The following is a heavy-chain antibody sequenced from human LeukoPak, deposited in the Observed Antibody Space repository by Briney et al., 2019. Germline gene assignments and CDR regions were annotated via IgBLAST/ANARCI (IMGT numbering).Heavy chain of an antibody. CDR1: GGSISSYY. Sequence: PSETLSLTCTVSGGSISSYYWSWIRQPAGKGLEWIGRIYTSGSTNYNPSLKSRVTMSVDTSKNQFSLKLSSVTAADTAVYYCARGGSSWSFPYYFDYWDQGTLVTVSS. CDR2: IYTSGST. CDR3: ARGGSSWSFPYYFDY. V-gene: IGHV4-4*07. J-gene: IGHJ4*02. D-gene: IGHD6-13*01.